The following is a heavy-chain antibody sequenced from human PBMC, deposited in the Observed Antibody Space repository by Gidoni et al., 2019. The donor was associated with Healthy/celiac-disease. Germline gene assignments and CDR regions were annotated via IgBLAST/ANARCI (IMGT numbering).Heavy chain of an antibody. CDR3: ARYTSGVGENDAFDI. D-gene: IGHD6-19*01. J-gene: IGHJ3*02. CDR2: INPNSGGT. Sequence: QVQLVQSGAEVKKPGASVKVSCKASGYTFTGYYMHWVRQAPGQGLEWMGWINPNSGGTNYAQKFQGRVTMTRDTSISTAYMELSRLRSDDTAVYYCARYTSGVGENDAFDIWGQGTMVTVSS. CDR1: GYTFTGYY. V-gene: IGHV1-2*02.